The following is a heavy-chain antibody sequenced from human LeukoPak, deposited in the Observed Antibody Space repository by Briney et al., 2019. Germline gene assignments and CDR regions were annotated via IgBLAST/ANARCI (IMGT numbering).Heavy chain of an antibody. CDR2: ISGSGGST. D-gene: IGHD6-13*01. Sequence: GGSLRLSCAASGFTFSDYAMSWVRQAPGKGLEWVSAISGSGGSTYSADSVRGRFTISRDNSKNTLYLQMSSLRAEDTAVYYCAKGTFSSSWLFDYWGQGTLVTVSS. CDR3: AKGTFSSSWLFDY. CDR1: GFTFSDYA. J-gene: IGHJ4*02. V-gene: IGHV3-23*01.